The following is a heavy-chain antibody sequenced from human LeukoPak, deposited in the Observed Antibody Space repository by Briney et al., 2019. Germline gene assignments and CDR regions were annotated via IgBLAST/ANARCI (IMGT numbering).Heavy chain of an antibody. J-gene: IGHJ3*02. D-gene: IGHD2-15*01. Sequence: SETLSLTCAVYGGSFSGYYWSWIRQPPGKGLEWIGEINHSGSTNYNPSLKSRVTISVDTSKNQFSLKLSSVTAADTAVYYCAKGGWSAFDNWGQGTMVTVSS. CDR2: INHSGST. CDR3: AKGGWSAFDN. V-gene: IGHV4-34*01. CDR1: GGSFSGYY.